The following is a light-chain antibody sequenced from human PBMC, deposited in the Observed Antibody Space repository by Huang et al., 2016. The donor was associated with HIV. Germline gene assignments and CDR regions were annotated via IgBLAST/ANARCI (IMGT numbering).Light chain of an antibody. CDR2: WAT. V-gene: IGKV4-1*01. Sequence: DIVMTQSPDSLAVSPGERATINCKSSQTVLYSLNKKNYLAWFQQKPGRPPKLLIYWATTPESGVPDRFSGSGSGTDFTLTINNLQAEDVAVYFCLQYYSVPQTFGHGTRVEIK. CDR3: LQYYSVPQT. CDR1: QTVLYSLNKKNY. J-gene: IGKJ1*01.